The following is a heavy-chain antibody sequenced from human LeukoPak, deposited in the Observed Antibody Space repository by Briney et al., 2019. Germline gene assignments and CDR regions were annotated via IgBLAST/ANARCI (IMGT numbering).Heavy chain of an antibody. V-gene: IGHV4-4*02. J-gene: IGHJ6*02. Sequence: SETLSLTCAVSGGSISSDNWWSWVRQPPGRGLEWIGEINHSGSTNYNPSLKSRVTISVDTSKNQFSLKLSSVTAADTAVYYCARGRGDFWSGYYDYYYYGMDVWGQGTTVTVSS. CDR3: ARGRGDFWSGYYDYYYYGMDV. D-gene: IGHD3-3*01. CDR1: GGSISSDNW. CDR2: INHSGST.